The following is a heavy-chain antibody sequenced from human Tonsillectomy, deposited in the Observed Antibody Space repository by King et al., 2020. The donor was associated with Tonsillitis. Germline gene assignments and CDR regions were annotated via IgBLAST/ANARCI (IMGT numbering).Heavy chain of an antibody. J-gene: IGHJ3*02. CDR2: ITNSGSTK. D-gene: IGHD3-16*01. CDR3: ASPKRGNDAFDI. V-gene: IGHV3-11*01. CDR1: GFTFSDYY. Sequence: VQLVESGGGLVKPGGSLRLSCAASGFTFSDYYMSWIRQAPGKGLEWVSYITNSGSTKYYADSVKGRFTISRDSAKNSLYLQINSLRVEDTAVYYCASPKRGNDAFDIWGQGTMVTVSS.